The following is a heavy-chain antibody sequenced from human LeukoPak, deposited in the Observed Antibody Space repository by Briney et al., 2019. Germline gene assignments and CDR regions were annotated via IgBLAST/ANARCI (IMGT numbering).Heavy chain of an antibody. J-gene: IGHJ4*02. D-gene: IGHD1-26*01. CDR2: IYDSGST. Sequence: PSQTLSLTCTVSGASIRSGDYYWSWIRQPPGKGLEWIGYIYDSGSTYYNPSLKSRITISVDTSENRFSLKLSSVTATGTAVYYCASGGSIDYWGQGTLVTVSS. V-gene: IGHV4-30-4*01. CDR3: ASGGSIDY. CDR1: GASIRSGDYY.